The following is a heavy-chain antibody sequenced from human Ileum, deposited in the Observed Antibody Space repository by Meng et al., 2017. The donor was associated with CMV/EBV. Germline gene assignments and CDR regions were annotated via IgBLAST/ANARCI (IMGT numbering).Heavy chain of an antibody. Sequence: GGSLRLSCAASGFTFGSFALSWLRQAPGRGLEWVSTISGNGDRTYYGDSVKGRFIVSRVNSENTLYLQMNSLRAEDTAIYYCARTPDLGYCSHTSCSRIDYWGQGTLVTSPQ. CDR3: ARTPDLGYCSHTSCSRIDY. CDR1: GFTFGSFA. CDR2: ISGNGDRT. D-gene: IGHD2-2*03. V-gene: IGHV3-23*01. J-gene: IGHJ4*02.